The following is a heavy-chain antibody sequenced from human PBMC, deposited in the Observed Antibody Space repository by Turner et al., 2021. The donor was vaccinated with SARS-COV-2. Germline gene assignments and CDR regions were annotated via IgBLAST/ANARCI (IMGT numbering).Heavy chain of an antibody. CDR3: ASMDYGGDAGHAFDI. D-gene: IGHD4-17*01. J-gene: IGHJ3*02. CDR2: IIPMYGTT. Sequence: QVQLLQSGAEGKKPGSSVKVSCKASGGTFSSYSINWVRQAPGQGLGWMGGIIPMYGTTTYAQRCRGRFTITADESTGTAYMELTRLISGDTAIYFCASMDYGGDAGHAFDIWAQGTWVTVSS. CDR1: GGTFSSYS. V-gene: IGHV1-69*01.